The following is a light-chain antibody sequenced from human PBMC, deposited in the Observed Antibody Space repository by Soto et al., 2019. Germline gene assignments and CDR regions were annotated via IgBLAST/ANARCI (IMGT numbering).Light chain of an antibody. CDR3: QQYNNWLRYS. V-gene: IGKV3-15*01. CDR1: VSVSTN. J-gene: IGKJ2*03. CDR2: GAS. Sequence: EIVMTQSPATLSVSPGERVTLSCGASVSVSTNLAWYQQKPGQAPRLLIYGASTRATDIPARFSGSGSGTDFTLTISSLQSEDFAVYYCQQYNNWLRYSFGQGTKLEIK.